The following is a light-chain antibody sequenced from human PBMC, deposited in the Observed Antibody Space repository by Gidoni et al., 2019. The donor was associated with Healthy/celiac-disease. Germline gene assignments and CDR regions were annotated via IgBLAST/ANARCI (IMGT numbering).Light chain of an antibody. V-gene: IGKV2-28*01. Sequence: DIVMTQSPLSLPVTPGEPASISFRSSQILLHSNGYNYLDWYLQKPGQSPQLLIYLGSNRASGVPDRFSGSGSGTDFTLKISRVEAEDVGVYYCMQALQTPSPFGQGTKLEIK. J-gene: IGKJ2*01. CDR3: MQALQTPSP. CDR2: LGS. CDR1: QILLHSNGYNY.